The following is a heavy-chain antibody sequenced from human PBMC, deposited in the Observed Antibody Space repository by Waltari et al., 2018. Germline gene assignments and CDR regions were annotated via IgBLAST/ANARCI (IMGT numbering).Heavy chain of an antibody. CDR1: GSSLGSYA. CDR2: MSGSAGNT. V-gene: IGHV3-23*01. D-gene: IGHD6-19*01. CDR3: AKGGLSSSWPKNWFDP. J-gene: IGHJ5*02. Sequence: EVQVLESGGGLVQPGGSLRLSCAASGSSLGSYAVTWFVQAPGSGLEWVSAMSGSAGNTYYSDSVKGRFTLSRDNSNNTVYLQMNSLRADDTAVYYCAKGGLSSSWPKNWFDPWGQGTLVTVSS.